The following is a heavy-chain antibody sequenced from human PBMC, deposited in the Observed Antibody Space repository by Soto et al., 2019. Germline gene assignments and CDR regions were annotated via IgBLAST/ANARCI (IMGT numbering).Heavy chain of an antibody. CDR2: IYYSGST. D-gene: IGHD3-22*01. J-gene: IGHJ5*02. CDR3: ARGRYYYDNSGSQGWFDP. CDR1: GGSISSYY. V-gene: IGHV4-59*01. Sequence: SSETLSLTCTVSGGSISSYYWSWIRQPPGKGLEWIGYIYYSGSTNYNPSLKSRVTISVDTSKNQFSLKLSSVTAADTAVYYCARGRYYYDNSGSQGWFDPWGQGTLVTVSS.